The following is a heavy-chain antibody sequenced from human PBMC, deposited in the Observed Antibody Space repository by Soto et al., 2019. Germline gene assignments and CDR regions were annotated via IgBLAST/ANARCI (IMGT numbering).Heavy chain of an antibody. CDR1: GGRVFCNSVA. V-gene: IGHV6-1*01. Sequence: RTLTCGMSGGRVFCNSVASNWIKQYPSRGLEWLGRTYYRSKWYNDYAVSVKSRITINPDTSKNQFSLQLNSVTPEDTAVYYCAREMATSLDAFDIWGQGTMVTVSS. CDR2: TYYRSKWYN. J-gene: IGHJ3*02. D-gene: IGHD5-12*01. CDR3: AREMATSLDAFDI.